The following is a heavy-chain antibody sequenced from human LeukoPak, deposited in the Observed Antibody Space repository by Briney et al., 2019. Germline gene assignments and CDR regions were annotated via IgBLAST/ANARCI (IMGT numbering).Heavy chain of an antibody. D-gene: IGHD2-21*02. CDR1: GYSFTSYW. Sequence: RGESLQISCKGSGYSFTSYWIGWVRQLPGKGLEWMGIIYPGDSDTRYSPSFQGQVTISADKSISTAYLQWSSLKASDTAMYYCARHTYRGGDRAYGMDVWGQGTTVAVSS. CDR3: ARHTYRGGDRAYGMDV. CDR2: IYPGDSDT. V-gene: IGHV5-51*01. J-gene: IGHJ6*02.